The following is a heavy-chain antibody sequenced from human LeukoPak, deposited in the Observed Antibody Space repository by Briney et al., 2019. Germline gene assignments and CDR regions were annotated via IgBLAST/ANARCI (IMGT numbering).Heavy chain of an antibody. CDR1: GGSISSGSYY. D-gene: IGHD2-15*01. V-gene: IGHV4-61*02. CDR3: ARDPAYCSGGSCSTVGAFDI. CDR2: IYTSGST. J-gene: IGHJ3*02. Sequence: SETLSLTCTVSGGSISSGSYYWSWIRQPAGKGLEWIGRIYTSGSTNYNPSLKSRVTISVDTSKNQFSLQLSSVTAADTAVYYCARDPAYCSGGSCSTVGAFDIWGQGTMVTVSS.